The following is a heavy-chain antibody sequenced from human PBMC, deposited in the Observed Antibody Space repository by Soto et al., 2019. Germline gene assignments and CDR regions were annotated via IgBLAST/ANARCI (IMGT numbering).Heavy chain of an antibody. D-gene: IGHD4-17*01. CDR1: GYSFAGYW. J-gene: IGHJ4*02. CDR3: ARQIYDSDTGPNFQYYFDSGELYGDYVYY. Sequence: PGESLKISCKGSGYSFAGYWITWVRQKPGKGLEWMGRIDPSDSQTYYSPSFRGHVTISVTKSITTVFLQWSSLRASDTAMYYCARQIYDSDTGPNFQYYFDSGELYGDYVYYWGQGTLVTVSS. CDR2: IDPSDSQT. V-gene: IGHV5-10-1*01.